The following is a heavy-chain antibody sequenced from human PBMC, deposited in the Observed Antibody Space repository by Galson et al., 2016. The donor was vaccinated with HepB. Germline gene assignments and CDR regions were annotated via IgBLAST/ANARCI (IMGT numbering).Heavy chain of an antibody. CDR3: ARRLPARGFWGRSGYIDY. Sequence: SETLSLTCTVHGAPLSDYYWAWIRQTPGKGLEWIGEVSHRGNTNYNPSLQSRLTVSLDKSKNQFSLDLTSVTAADTAMFFCARRLPARGFWGRSGYIDYWGQGILVTVSS. CDR2: VSHRGNT. J-gene: IGHJ4*02. CDR1: GAPLSDYY. V-gene: IGHV4-34*01. D-gene: IGHD2-15*01.